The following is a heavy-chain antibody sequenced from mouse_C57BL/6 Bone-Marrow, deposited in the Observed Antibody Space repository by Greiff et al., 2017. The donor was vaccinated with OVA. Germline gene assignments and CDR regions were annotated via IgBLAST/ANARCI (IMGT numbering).Heavy chain of an antibody. CDR3: ARVSSGYPFAY. CDR2: INPYNGGT. D-gene: IGHD3-2*02. CDR1: GYTFTDYY. Sequence: EVQLQQSGPVLVKPGASVKMSCKASGYTFTDYYMNWVKQSHGKSLEWIGVINPYNGGTSYNQKFKGKATLTVDKSSSTAYMELNSLTSEDSAVYYCARVSSGYPFAYWGQGTLVTVSA. V-gene: IGHV1-19*01. J-gene: IGHJ3*01.